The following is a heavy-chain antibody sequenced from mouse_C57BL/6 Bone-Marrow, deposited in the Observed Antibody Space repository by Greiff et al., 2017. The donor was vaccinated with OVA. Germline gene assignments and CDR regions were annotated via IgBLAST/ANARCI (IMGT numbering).Heavy chain of an antibody. CDR1: GYTFTSYW. CDR2: IHPNSGST. D-gene: IGHD1-1*01. Sequence: QVQLKQPGAELVKPGASVKLSCKASGYTFTSYWMHWVKQRPGQGLEWIGMIHPNSGSTNYNEKFKSKATLTVDKSSSTAYMQLSSLTSEDSAVYYCARCRTTVVGDWFAYWGQGTLVTVSA. J-gene: IGHJ3*01. CDR3: ARCRTTVVGDWFAY. V-gene: IGHV1-64*01.